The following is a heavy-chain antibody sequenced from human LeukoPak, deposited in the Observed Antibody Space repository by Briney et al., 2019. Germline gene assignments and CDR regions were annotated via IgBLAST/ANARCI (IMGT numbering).Heavy chain of an antibody. CDR2: ISSSSSTI. V-gene: IGHV3-48*01. CDR1: GFTFSSYS. Sequence: PGRSLRLSCAASGFTFSSYSMNWVRQAPGKGLEWVSYISSSSSTIYYADSVKGRFTISRDNAKNSLYLQMNSLRAEDTAVYYCARESPFDYWGQGTLVTVSS. CDR3: ARESPFDY. J-gene: IGHJ4*02.